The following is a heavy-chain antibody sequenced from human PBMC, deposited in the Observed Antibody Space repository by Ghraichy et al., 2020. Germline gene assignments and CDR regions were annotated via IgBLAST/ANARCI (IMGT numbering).Heavy chain of an antibody. CDR3: SRERGRYFGIDV. CDR2: INQDGSGK. V-gene: IGHV3-7*01. Sequence: LSLTCEASGFTLGVYWMTWVRQVPGKGLEWVANINQDGSGKNYVDSVKGRFTISRDNARNSMSLQMNSLGVDDTAVYYCSRERGRYFGIDVWGQGTTV. J-gene: IGHJ6*02. CDR1: GFTLGVYW. D-gene: IGHD3-16*01.